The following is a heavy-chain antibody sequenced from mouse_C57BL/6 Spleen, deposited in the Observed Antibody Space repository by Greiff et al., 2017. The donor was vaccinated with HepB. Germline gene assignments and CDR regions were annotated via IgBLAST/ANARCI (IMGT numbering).Heavy chain of an antibody. CDR1: GYSFTGYY. Sequence: EIQLQQSGPELVKPGASVKISCKASGYSFTGYYMNWVKQSPEKSLEWIGEINPSTGGTTYNQKFKAKATLTVDKSSSTAYMQLTSLTSEDSAVYYCARTPTTVVAYWYFDVWGTGTTVTVSS. J-gene: IGHJ1*03. CDR2: INPSTGGT. V-gene: IGHV1-42*01. CDR3: ARTPTTVVAYWYFDV. D-gene: IGHD1-1*01.